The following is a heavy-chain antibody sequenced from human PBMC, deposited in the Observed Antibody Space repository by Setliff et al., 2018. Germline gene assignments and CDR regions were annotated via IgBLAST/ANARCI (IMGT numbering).Heavy chain of an antibody. CDR1: GGSVNSGYDN. CDR3: ARASSGWYSAYYYYMDV. D-gene: IGHD6-19*01. J-gene: IGHJ6*03. V-gene: IGHV4-61*09. CDR2: INRRGST. Sequence: SETLSLTCTVSGGSVNSGYDNWNWLRQPAGKGLEWIGHINRRGSTNFSPSLKSRVTISLDTSKNQFSLNLTSVTAADTAVYYCARASSGWYSAYYYYMDVWGKGNTVTVSS.